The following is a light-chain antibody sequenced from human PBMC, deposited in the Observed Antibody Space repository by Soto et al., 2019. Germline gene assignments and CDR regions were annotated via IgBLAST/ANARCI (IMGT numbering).Light chain of an antibody. J-gene: IGKJ1*01. V-gene: IGKV3-15*01. CDR3: QQYGSSPPWT. Sequence: EVVMTQSPDTLSVSPGERATLSCRASQSVSSNLAWYQQKLGQAPRLLIYGASTRATGISARISGSGSGTEFTLTISSLQSEDFAVYYCQQYGSSPPWTFGQGTKVDIK. CDR2: GAS. CDR1: QSVSSN.